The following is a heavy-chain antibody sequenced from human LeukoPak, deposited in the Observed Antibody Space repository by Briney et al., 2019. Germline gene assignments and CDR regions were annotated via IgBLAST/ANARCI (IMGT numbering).Heavy chain of an antibody. Sequence: ASVKVSCKASGYTFTSYAMHWVRQAPGQRHEWMGWINAGNGNTKYSQKFQGRVTITRDTSASTAYMELSSLRSEDTAVYYCARDGGTSHYYFGYWGQGTLVTVSS. CDR3: ARDGGTSHYYFGY. J-gene: IGHJ4*02. CDR2: INAGNGNT. D-gene: IGHD3-16*01. CDR1: GYTFTSYA. V-gene: IGHV1-3*01.